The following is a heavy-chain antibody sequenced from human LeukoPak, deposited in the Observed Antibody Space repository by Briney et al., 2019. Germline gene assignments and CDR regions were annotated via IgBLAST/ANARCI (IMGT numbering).Heavy chain of an antibody. Sequence: GGALGLSCAASGFYVRDNYMNWVRPGPGMGLGGVGVVFNGGSTHYADSVRDRFTISRDYSKNTLYLQMNSLRAEDTAVYYCTRDVRCGGDCYSIYWGQGTLVTVSS. CDR3: TRDVRCGGDCYSIY. CDR2: VFNGGST. V-gene: IGHV3-66*01. J-gene: IGHJ4*02. D-gene: IGHD2-21*02. CDR1: GFYVRDNY.